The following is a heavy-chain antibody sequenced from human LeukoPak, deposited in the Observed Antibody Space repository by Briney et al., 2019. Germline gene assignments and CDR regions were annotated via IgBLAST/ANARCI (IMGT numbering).Heavy chain of an antibody. V-gene: IGHV3-21*04. CDR1: GFTFSSYS. CDR2: ISSSSSYI. D-gene: IGHD3-9*01. Sequence: GGSLRLSCAASGFTFSSYSMNWVRQAPGKGLEWVSSISSSSSYIYYADSVKGRFTISRDNSKNTLYLQMNSLRAEDTAVYYCAKDNVLRYFDWLSNWGQGTLVTVSS. CDR3: AKDNVLRYFDWLSN. J-gene: IGHJ4*02.